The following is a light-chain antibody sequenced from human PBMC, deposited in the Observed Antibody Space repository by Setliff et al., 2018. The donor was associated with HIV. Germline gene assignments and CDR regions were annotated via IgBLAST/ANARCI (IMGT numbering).Light chain of an antibody. V-gene: IGLV2-14*03. CDR3: SSYTTTKTYV. CDR2: DVS. J-gene: IGLJ1*01. Sequence: QSVLTQPASVSGSPGQTISISCTGTHNDVGSYDYVSWYQQHPGKAPKLIIFDVSKGPSGVSNRFSGSKSGNTASLTISGLQAADEADYYYSSYTTTKTYVFGSGTKVTVL. CDR1: HNDVGSYDY.